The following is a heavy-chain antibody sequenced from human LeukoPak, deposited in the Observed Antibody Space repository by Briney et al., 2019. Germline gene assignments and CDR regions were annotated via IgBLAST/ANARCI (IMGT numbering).Heavy chain of an antibody. D-gene: IGHD6-19*01. CDR1: GYTFTSYG. V-gene: IGHV1-18*01. CDR2: ISAYNGNT. Sequence: ASVKVSCKASGYTFTSYGISWVRQAPGQGLEWMRWISAYNGNTNYAQELQGRVTMTTDTSTSTAYMELRSLRSDDTAVYYCARDVMRDSSGWYYYWGQGTLVTVSS. J-gene: IGHJ4*02. CDR3: ARDVMRDSSGWYYY.